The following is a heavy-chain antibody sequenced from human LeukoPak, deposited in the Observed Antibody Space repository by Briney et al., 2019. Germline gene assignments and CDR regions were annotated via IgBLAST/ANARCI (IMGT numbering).Heavy chain of an antibody. CDR3: ARVACHSGSYNIDY. CDR2: IYYSGST. CDR1: GGSISSSGYY. J-gene: IGHJ4*02. V-gene: IGHV4-31*03. D-gene: IGHD3-10*01. Sequence: PSETLSLTGTVSGGSISSSGYYWSWIRQHPGKGLEWIGYIYYSGSTYYNPSLKSRVTISVDTSKNQFSLKLSSVTAADTAVYYWARVACHSGSYNIDYWGQGTLVTVSS.